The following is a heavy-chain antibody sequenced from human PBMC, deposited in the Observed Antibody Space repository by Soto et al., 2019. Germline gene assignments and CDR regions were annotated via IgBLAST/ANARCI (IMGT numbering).Heavy chain of an antibody. V-gene: IGHV3-23*01. Sequence: VQLLESGGGLVQPGGSLRLSCVGSGFTFTGYAMNWVRQAPGKGLEWVSAISSRGGSTFYADSVKGRFTISGDNSKNTLYLQINSLRAEDTAVYYCAKSQGYNLNDFNYWGQGTLVTVSS. CDR3: AKSQGYNLNDFNY. J-gene: IGHJ4*02. CDR2: ISSRGGST. D-gene: IGHD1-20*01. CDR1: GFTFTGYA.